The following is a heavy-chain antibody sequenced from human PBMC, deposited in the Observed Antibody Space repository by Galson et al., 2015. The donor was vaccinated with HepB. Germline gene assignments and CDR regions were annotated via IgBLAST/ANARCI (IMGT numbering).Heavy chain of an antibody. J-gene: IGHJ4*01. Sequence: SLRLSCTASGFTFSSYAMRWVRQAPGKGLEWVAVISYDGSNTYYADSVKGRFTISSDNSKNTLYVQMNSLRAEDTAVYYCAKGHTAMGQTFGDYWGQGTLVTVSS. V-gene: IGHV3-30*18. CDR1: GFTFSSYA. CDR2: ISYDGSNT. D-gene: IGHD5-18*01. CDR3: AKGHTAMGQTFGDY.